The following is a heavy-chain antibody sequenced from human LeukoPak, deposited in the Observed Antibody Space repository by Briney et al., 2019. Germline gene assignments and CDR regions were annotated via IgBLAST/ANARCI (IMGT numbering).Heavy chain of an antibody. D-gene: IGHD3-3*01. CDR3: AKDSVLRFLELGDY. V-gene: IGHV3-48*01. CDR1: GFAFSSYS. CDR2: ISSSSSTI. J-gene: IGHJ4*02. Sequence: GGSLRLSCAASGFAFSSYSMNWVRQAPGKGLEWVSYISSSSSTIYYADSVKGRFTISRDNAKNSLYLQMNSLRAEDTAVYYCAKDSVLRFLELGDYWGQGTLVTVSS.